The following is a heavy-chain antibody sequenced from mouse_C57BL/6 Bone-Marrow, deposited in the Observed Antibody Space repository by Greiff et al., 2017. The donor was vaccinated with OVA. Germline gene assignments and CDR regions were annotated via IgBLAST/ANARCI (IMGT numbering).Heavy chain of an antibody. CDR3: ARWDGYYFDY. V-gene: IGHV1-64*01. D-gene: IGHD2-3*01. J-gene: IGHJ2*01. CDR1: GYTFTSYW. CDR2: ILPNSGST. Sequence: QVHVKQPGAELVKPGASVKLSCKASGYTFTSYWMHWVKQRPGQGLEWIGMILPNSGSTNYNEKFKSKATLTVDKSSSTAYMQLSSLTSEDSAVYYCARWDGYYFDYWGQGTTLTVSS.